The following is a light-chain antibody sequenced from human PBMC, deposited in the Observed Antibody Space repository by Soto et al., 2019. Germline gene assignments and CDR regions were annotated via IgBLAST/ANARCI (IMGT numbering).Light chain of an antibody. Sequence: QSALTQPASVSGSPGQSITISCTGTSSDVGGYNYVSWYQQHPGKAPKLMIYEVSNRPSGVSNRFSGSKSGNTASLTISGLQAEDEADYYCSSYTSSTTYVFGTATKPTV. V-gene: IGLV2-14*01. CDR3: SSYTSSTTYV. CDR2: EVS. CDR1: SSDVGGYNY. J-gene: IGLJ1*01.